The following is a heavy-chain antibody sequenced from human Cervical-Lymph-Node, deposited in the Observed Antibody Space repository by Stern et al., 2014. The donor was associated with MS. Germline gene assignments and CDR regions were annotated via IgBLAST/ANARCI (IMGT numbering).Heavy chain of an antibody. CDR1: GYTFTNYG. V-gene: IGHV1-18*01. D-gene: IGHD5-24*01. CDR3: AKLATYGYRDY. Sequence: VKLVESGAEVKKPGDSVKVSCKASGYTFTNYGISWVRQAPGQGLEWMGWISTYNGDTNYAQKFQGRVTMTTDTSTNTAYLELGTLRSDDTSVYYCAKLATYGYRDYWGQGTLVSVSS. CDR2: ISTYNGDT. J-gene: IGHJ4*02.